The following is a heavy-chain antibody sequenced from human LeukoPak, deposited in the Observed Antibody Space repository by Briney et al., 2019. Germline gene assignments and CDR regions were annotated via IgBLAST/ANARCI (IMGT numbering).Heavy chain of an antibody. CDR3: ARDSGSGWYVLDS. Sequence: PSETLSLTCTVSGGSISRFYRSWLRQPPGKGLEWIAYIHYTGSTNYNPSLKSRVTISLDTSKSQFSLNLTSVTAADTAVYYCARDSGSGWYVLDSWGQGTLVSVSS. V-gene: IGHV4-59*01. CDR1: GGSISRFY. CDR2: IHYTGST. J-gene: IGHJ4*02. D-gene: IGHD6-13*01.